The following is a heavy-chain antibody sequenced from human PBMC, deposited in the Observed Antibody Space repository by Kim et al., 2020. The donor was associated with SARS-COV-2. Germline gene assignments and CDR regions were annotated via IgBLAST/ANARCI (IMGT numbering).Heavy chain of an antibody. V-gene: IGHV3-33*01. D-gene: IGHD3-10*01. J-gene: IGHJ4*01. CDR3: ARTYYYGSGSYYNPFDY. Sequence: GGSLRLYCAASGFTFSSYGMHWVRQAPGKGLEWVAVIWYDGSNKYYADSVKGRFTISRDNYKKTLYLQMNSLRAEDTAVYYCARTYYYGSGSYYNPFDY. CDR2: IWYDGSNK. CDR1: GFTFSSYG.